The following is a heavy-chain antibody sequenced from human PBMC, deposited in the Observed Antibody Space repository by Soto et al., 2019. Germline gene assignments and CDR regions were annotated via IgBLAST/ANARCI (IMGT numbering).Heavy chain of an antibody. CDR1: GFTFSSYA. Sequence: GGSLRLSCAASGFTFSSYAMHWVRQAPGKGLEWVAVISYDGSNKYYADSVKGRFTISRDNSKNTLYLQMNSLRAEDTAVYYCARDRSWQLWGGDYYYYGMDVWGQGPTVTVSS. CDR2: ISYDGSNK. CDR3: ARDRSWQLWGGDYYYYGMDV. V-gene: IGHV3-30-3*01. D-gene: IGHD5-18*01. J-gene: IGHJ6*02.